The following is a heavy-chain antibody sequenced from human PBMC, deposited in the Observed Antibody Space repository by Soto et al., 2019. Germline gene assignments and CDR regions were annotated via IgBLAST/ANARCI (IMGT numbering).Heavy chain of an antibody. J-gene: IGHJ4*02. CDR1: GFSFSSYS. CDR2: ISSSSTYI. Sequence: PGGSLRLSCAASGFSFSSYSMNWVRQGPGKGLEWVSCISSSSTYIYYADSVKGRFTISRDNAKNSLYLQMNSLRAEDTAVYYCARMLSDIAVAGSRPFDYWGLGTLVTVSS. V-gene: IGHV3-21*01. CDR3: ARMLSDIAVAGSRPFDY. D-gene: IGHD6-13*01.